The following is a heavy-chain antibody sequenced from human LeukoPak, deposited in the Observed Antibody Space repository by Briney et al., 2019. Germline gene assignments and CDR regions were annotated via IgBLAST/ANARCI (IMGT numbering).Heavy chain of an antibody. CDR1: GFDFSSRN. CDR3: ARDPYSGGYIDA. CDR2: ISSGFSYK. J-gene: IGHJ5*01. Sequence: PGGSLRLSCVGSGFDFSSRNMNWVRQAPGKGLEWVSHISSGFSYKFYADSLKGRVTISRDDAKKTLYLLINSLRAEDTAIYYCARDPYSGGYIDAWGHGTLVIVSS. V-gene: IGHV3-21*01. D-gene: IGHD1-26*01.